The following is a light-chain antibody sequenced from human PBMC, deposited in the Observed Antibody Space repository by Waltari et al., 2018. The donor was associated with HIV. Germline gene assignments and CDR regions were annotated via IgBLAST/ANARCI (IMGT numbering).Light chain of an antibody. CDR2: ADN. V-gene: IGLV6-57*01. CDR1: SGSIASNY. CDR3: QSYDSSSQV. Sequence: NFMLTQPHSVSESPGKTVTISCPRSSGSIASNYLLWYQQRPGSSPTTVIYADNQRPSGVPGRFSGSIDSSSNSASLTISGLKTEDEADYYCQSYDSSSQVFGGGTKLTVL. J-gene: IGLJ3*02.